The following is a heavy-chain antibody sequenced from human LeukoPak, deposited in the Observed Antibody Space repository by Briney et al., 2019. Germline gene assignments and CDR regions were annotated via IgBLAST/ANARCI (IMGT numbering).Heavy chain of an antibody. J-gene: IGHJ2*01. CDR3: ARDQGSMIVVRMTNWYFDL. CDR2: INQDGSEI. V-gene: IGHV3-7*01. Sequence: GGSLRLSCAASGFTFSNYWMSWVRQAPGKGLEWLANINQDGSEIYYVDSVKGRFTISRDNGKNSLYLQINSLRADDTAVYYCARDQGSMIVVRMTNWYFDLWGRGTLVTVSS. D-gene: IGHD3-22*01. CDR1: GFTFSNYW.